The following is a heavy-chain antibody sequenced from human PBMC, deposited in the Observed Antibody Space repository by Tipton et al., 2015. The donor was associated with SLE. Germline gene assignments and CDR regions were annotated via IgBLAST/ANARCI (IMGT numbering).Heavy chain of an antibody. CDR2: IYYSGST. CDR1: GGSFSGHY. J-gene: IGHJ2*01. Sequence: LRLSCAVYGGSFSGHYWSWIRQPPGKGLEWIGYIYYSGSTYYNPSLKSRVTISVDTSKNQFSLKLSSVTAADTAVYYCARDELTAGYFDLWGRGTLVTVSS. V-gene: IGHV4-34*09. CDR3: ARDELTAGYFDL. D-gene: IGHD7-27*01.